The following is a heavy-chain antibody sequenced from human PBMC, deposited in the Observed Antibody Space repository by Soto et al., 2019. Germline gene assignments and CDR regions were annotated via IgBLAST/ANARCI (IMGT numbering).Heavy chain of an antibody. CDR1: GGSISSGNYY. CDR2: IYYSGST. V-gene: IGHV4-31*03. CDR3: ARTSFDTSGTAADP. Sequence: LSLTCTVSGGSISSGNYYWSWIRQHPGKGLEWIGYIYYSGSTYYNPSLKSRVTISVDTSKNQFSLKLSSVTAADTAVYYCARTSFDTSGTAADPRGQGTPVTVSS. D-gene: IGHD3-22*01. J-gene: IGHJ5*02.